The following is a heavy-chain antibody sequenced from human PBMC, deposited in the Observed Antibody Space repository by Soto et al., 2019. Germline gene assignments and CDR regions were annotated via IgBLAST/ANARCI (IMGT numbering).Heavy chain of an antibody. Sequence: QVQLVQSGAEERSPGSSVKVSCKASGSSFKNYAINWVRQAPGQGLKWMGGLIPIFETTNFAQEFRGRVTITADKSTGAVYLELSSLRSDDTALYYCVTNDPYHSSASHDGFDVWGQGTKVTVSS. D-gene: IGHD6-19*01. J-gene: IGHJ3*01. V-gene: IGHV1-69*06. CDR2: LIPIFETT. CDR3: VTNDPYHSSASHDGFDV. CDR1: GSSFKNYA.